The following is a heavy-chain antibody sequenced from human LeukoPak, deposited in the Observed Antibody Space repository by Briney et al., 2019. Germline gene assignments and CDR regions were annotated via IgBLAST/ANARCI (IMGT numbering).Heavy chain of an antibody. J-gene: IGHJ3*02. Sequence: GRSLRLSCAASGFTSDDYAMHWVRQAPGKGLEWVSGISWNSGSIGYADSVKGRFTISRDNSKNTLYLQMNSLRAEDTAVYYCAKVLVRGVIGADDAFDIWGQGTMVTVSS. D-gene: IGHD3-10*01. CDR1: GFTSDDYA. V-gene: IGHV3-9*02. CDR3: AKVLVRGVIGADDAFDI. CDR2: ISWNSGSI.